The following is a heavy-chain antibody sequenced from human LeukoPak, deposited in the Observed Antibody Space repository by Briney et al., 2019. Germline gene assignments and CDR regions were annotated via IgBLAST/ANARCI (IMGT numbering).Heavy chain of an antibody. CDR3: ARDSRGYGGYFDY. V-gene: IGHV1-46*02. D-gene: IGHD4-23*01. CDR2: INPSGGST. Sequence: ASVKVSCKASGYTFNSYYMHWVRQAPGQGLEWMGIINPSGGSTSYAQKFQGRVTITADKSTSTAYMELSSLRSEDTAVYYCARDSRGYGGYFDYWGQGTLVTVSS. CDR1: GYTFNSYY. J-gene: IGHJ4*02.